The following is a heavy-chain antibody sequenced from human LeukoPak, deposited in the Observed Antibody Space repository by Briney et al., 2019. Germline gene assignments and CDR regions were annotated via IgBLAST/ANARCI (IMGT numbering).Heavy chain of an antibody. Sequence: GGSLRLSCAASGFTFSSYDMHWVRQAPGKGLEWVAVISYDGSDKYYADSVRGRFTISRDNSKNTLYLQMNSLRAEDTATYYCARVGAVWGQGTLVTVSS. CDR3: ARVGAV. D-gene: IGHD3-10*01. J-gene: IGHJ4*02. CDR1: GFTFSSYD. CDR2: ISYDGSDK. V-gene: IGHV3-30-3*01.